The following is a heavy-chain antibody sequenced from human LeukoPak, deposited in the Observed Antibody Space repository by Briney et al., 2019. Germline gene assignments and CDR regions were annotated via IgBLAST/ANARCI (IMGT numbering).Heavy chain of an antibody. CDR1: GFTFSSYG. CDR3: AKSSVCAAARESAFDI. Sequence: GGSLRLSCAASGFTFSSYGMHWVRQAPGKGLEWVAVIWYDGSNKYYADSVKGRFTISRDNSKNTLYLQMDSLRAEDTAVYYCAKSSVCAAARESAFDIWGQGTMVTVSS. V-gene: IGHV3-33*06. CDR2: IWYDGSNK. J-gene: IGHJ3*02. D-gene: IGHD6-13*01.